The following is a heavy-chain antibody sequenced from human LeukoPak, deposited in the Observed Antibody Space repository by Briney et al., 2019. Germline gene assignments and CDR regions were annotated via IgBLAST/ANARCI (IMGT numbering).Heavy chain of an antibody. CDR2: INPNSGNT. J-gene: IGHJ5*02. CDR3: ARAGKRITMVRGVVYWFDP. Sequence: ASVKVSCKASGYTFTSYDINWVRQATGQGLEWMGWINPNSGNTGYAQKFQGRVTMTRNTSISTAYMELSSLRSEDTAVYYCARAGKRITMVRGVVYWFDPWGQGTLVTVSS. V-gene: IGHV1-8*01. D-gene: IGHD3-10*01. CDR1: GYTFTSYD.